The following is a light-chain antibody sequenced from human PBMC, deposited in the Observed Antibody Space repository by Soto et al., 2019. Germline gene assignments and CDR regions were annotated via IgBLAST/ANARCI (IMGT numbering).Light chain of an antibody. Sequence: QSVLTQPPSAYGTPGQTVTISCSGGRSNIGSNTVNWYQQLPGTAPKLLIYGNNQRPSGVPDRFSGLRSGTSASLAISGLRSEDEADYYCAIWDDSLNGFYVFGVGTKVTVL. CDR1: RSNIGSNT. J-gene: IGLJ1*01. V-gene: IGLV1-44*01. CDR3: AIWDDSLNGFYV. CDR2: GNN.